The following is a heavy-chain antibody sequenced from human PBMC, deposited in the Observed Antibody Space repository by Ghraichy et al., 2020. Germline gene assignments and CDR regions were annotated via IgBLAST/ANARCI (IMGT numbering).Heavy chain of an antibody. D-gene: IGHD3-3*01. Sequence: LSLTCAASGFTFTSNAMSWVRQTPGKGLEWVSGISGGGTTTYYADSVKGRFTISRDNSKNTLYLQMSSLGVEDTAVYYCAKLEWEVLRGAFDIWGQGTVVTVSS. CDR1: GFTFTSNA. V-gene: IGHV3-23*01. CDR3: AKLEWEVLRGAFDI. CDR2: ISGGGTTT. J-gene: IGHJ3*02.